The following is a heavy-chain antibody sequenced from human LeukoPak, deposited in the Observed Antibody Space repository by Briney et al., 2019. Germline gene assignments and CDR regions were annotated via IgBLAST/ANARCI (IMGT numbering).Heavy chain of an antibody. J-gene: IGHJ4*02. D-gene: IGHD6-19*01. Sequence: SETLSLTCAVYGGSFSGYYWSWIRQPPGKGLEWIGYIYTSGSTNYNPSLKSRVTISVDTSKNQFSLKLSSVTAADTAVYYCARRQQWPTIFDYWGQGTLVTVSS. CDR1: GGSFSGYY. CDR3: ARRQQWPTIFDY. V-gene: IGHV4-4*09. CDR2: IYTSGST.